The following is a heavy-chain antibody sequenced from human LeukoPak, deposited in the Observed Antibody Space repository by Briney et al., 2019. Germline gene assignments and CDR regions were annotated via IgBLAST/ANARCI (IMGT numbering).Heavy chain of an antibody. D-gene: IGHD3-16*01. J-gene: IGHJ4*02. CDR3: ARDVNYAFDY. CDR1: GYSFRING. V-gene: IGHV1-18*01. Sequence: ASVTVSCKSSGYSFRINGISWVRQAPGQGLEWMAWTSANSGNTNYAQNFQDRVTLTTDTSTSTAYMELRSLRSDDTAVYYCARDVNYAFDYWGQATLVTVSS. CDR2: TSANSGNT.